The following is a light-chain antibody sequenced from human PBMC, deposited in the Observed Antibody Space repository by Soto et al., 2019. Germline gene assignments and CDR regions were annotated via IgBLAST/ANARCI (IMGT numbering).Light chain of an antibody. CDR3: CSYAGTNTLYI. J-gene: IGLJ1*01. V-gene: IGLV2-11*01. Sequence: QSVLTQPRSVSGSPGQSVTISCTGTSSDVGGYNYVSWYQQHPGKAPRLMIYDVNKRPSGVPDRFSGSKSGNTASLTISGLQAEDEADYYCCSYAGTNTLYIFGSGTKVTVL. CDR2: DVN. CDR1: SSDVGGYNY.